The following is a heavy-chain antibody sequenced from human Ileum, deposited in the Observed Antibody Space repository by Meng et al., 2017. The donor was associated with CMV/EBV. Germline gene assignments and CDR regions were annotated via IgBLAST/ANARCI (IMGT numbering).Heavy chain of an antibody. CDR2: IYTGGPT. V-gene: IGHV4-4*07. D-gene: IGHD3-10*01. Sequence: QAHMRESGPGLVKTSETLSLTSTISSAAITPDVWNWLRQPAGKVLEWIGRIYTGGPTDYNPSLKSRVTMSVDMSKNQVFLNLSSVTAADTAVYYCARGQKVRGFEYWGLGILVTVSS. J-gene: IGHJ4*02. CDR3: ARGQKVRGFEY. CDR1: SAAITPDV.